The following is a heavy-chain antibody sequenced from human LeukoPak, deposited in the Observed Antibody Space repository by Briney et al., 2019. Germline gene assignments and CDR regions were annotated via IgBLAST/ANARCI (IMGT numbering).Heavy chain of an antibody. CDR2: IHYSGNT. V-gene: IGHV4-59*04. J-gene: IGHJ4*02. CDR3: ADLLLLGGYFDF. D-gene: IGHD3-22*01. CDR1: GGSISPYH. Sequence: KPSEPLSLPCTVSGGSISPYHWSWIRQPPGKGLEWIGNIHYSGNTFTKPSLKSRVTMSVDTSTNQFSLKMTSVTAADTAVYYCADLLLLGGYFDFWGQGALVTVSS.